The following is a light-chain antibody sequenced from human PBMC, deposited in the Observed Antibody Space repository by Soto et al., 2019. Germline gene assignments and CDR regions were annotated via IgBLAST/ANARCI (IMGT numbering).Light chain of an antibody. CDR2: EVS. CDR1: SSDVGGYNY. CDR3: TSYTSNSALDV. V-gene: IGLV2-14*01. J-gene: IGLJ1*01. Sequence: QSALTQPASVSGSPGQSITISCSGTSSDVGGYNYVSWYQQQPGKAPKLMIYEVSNRPSGVSNRFSGSKSGNTASLTISGLQAEAEADYYCTSYTSNSALDVFGPGTKLTVL.